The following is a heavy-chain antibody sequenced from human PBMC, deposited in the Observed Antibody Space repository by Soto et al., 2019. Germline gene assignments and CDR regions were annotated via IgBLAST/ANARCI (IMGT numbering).Heavy chain of an antibody. V-gene: IGHV4-59*01. Sequence: PSETLSLTCTVSGGSISSYYWSWIRQPPGEGLEWIGYIYYSGSTNYNPSLKSRVTISVDTSKNQFSLKLSSVTAADTAVYYCAREQQLVYYYYYYMDVWGKGTTVTVSS. CDR1: GGSISSYY. J-gene: IGHJ6*03. D-gene: IGHD6-13*01. CDR3: AREQQLVYYYYYYMDV. CDR2: IYYSGST.